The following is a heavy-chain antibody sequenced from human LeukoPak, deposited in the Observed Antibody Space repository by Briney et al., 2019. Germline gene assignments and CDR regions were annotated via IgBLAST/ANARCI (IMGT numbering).Heavy chain of an antibody. V-gene: IGHV4-34*01. CDR2: INHSGST. J-gene: IGHJ3*02. D-gene: IGHD3-10*01. CDR1: GGSFSGYY. Sequence: PSETLSLTCAVYGGSFSGYYWSWIRQPPGKGLEWIGEINHSGSTNYNPSLKSRVTISVDTSKNQFSLKLSSVTAADTAVYYCARGLPRGPYGSDKKDAFDIWGQGTVVTVSS. CDR3: ARGLPRGPYGSDKKDAFDI.